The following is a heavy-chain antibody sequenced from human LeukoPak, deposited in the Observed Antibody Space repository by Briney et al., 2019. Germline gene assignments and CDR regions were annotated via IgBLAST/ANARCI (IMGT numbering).Heavy chain of an antibody. CDR2: IIPIFVTA. D-gene: IGHD1-1*01. Sequence: SVKVSCKASGGTFSSYAISWVRQAPGQGLEWMGGIIPIFVTANYAQKFQGRVTITADESTSTDYMEQRSLRSEDTAVYYCARDKRAELFEGHYYYYMDVWGKGTTVTVSS. J-gene: IGHJ6*03. CDR3: ARDKRAELFEGHYYYYMDV. CDR1: GGTFSSYA. V-gene: IGHV1-69*01.